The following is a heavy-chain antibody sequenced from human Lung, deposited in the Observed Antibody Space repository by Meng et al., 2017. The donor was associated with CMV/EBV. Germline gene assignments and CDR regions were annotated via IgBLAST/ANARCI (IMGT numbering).Heavy chain of an antibody. CDR3: AGDKGWSGYDV. CDR1: GYTFTDYY. D-gene: IGHD3-3*01. Sequence: QVQLVQSGAELKKPGASLKLSCKASGYTFTDYYIHWVRQAPGQGLEWMGWINLNSGGTHDSQNFQGRVTMTTNTSISTAYMELSRLTSDDTAVYYCAGDKGWSGYDVWGQGTLVTVSS. V-gene: IGHV1-2*02. J-gene: IGHJ4*02. CDR2: INLNSGGT.